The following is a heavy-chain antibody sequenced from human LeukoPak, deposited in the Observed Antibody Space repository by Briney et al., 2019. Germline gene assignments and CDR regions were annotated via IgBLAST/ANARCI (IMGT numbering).Heavy chain of an antibody. Sequence: HGESLKISCQGSGYTFTNSWITWVRQLPGKGLEWMGMIDPSDSYTNYSPSFQGHVTISADKSISTAYLQWSSLKASDTAMYYCARPQFGRDGFDIWGQGTMVAVSS. CDR2: IDPSDSYT. D-gene: IGHD3-10*01. J-gene: IGHJ3*02. CDR3: ARPQFGRDGFDI. V-gene: IGHV5-10-1*01. CDR1: GYTFTNSW.